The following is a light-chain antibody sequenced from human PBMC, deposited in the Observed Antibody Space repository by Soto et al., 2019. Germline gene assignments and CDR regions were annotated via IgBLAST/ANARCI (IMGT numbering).Light chain of an antibody. Sequence: QSALTQPPSVSGSPVQSVTISCTGTSSYVGSYNRVSWYQQPPGTAPKLMIYEVSNRPSGVPDRFSGSKSGNTASLTISGLQAEDEADYYCSSYTSSSTYVFGTGTKVTV. CDR1: SSYVGSYNR. V-gene: IGLV2-18*02. CDR3: SSYTSSSTYV. J-gene: IGLJ1*01. CDR2: EVS.